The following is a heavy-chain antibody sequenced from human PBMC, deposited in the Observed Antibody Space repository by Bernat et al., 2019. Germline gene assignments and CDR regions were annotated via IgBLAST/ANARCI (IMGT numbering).Heavy chain of an antibody. CDR1: GFTFSSYSM. Sequence: VQLVESGGGLVKPGGSLRLSCAASGFTFSSYSMNWVRQAPGKGLEWIGEIYHSGSTNYNPSLKSRVTISVDKSKNQFSLKLSSVTAADTAVYYCARVGMSGYSYGYAFYYYYGMDVWGQGTTVTVSS. CDR2: IYHSGST. CDR3: ARVGMSGYSYGYAFYYYYGMDV. D-gene: IGHD5-18*01. J-gene: IGHJ6*02. V-gene: IGHV4-4*02.